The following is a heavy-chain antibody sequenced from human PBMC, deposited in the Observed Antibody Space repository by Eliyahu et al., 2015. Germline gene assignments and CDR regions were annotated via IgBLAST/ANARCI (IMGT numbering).Heavy chain of an antibody. CDR3: AKDPYSSSWYYYGMDA. V-gene: IGHV3-23*01. CDR2: ISGSGGST. D-gene: IGHD6-13*01. J-gene: IGHJ6*02. Sequence: LEWVSAISGSGGSTYYADSVKGRFTISRDNSKNTLYLQMNSLRAEDTAVYYCAKDPYSSSWYYYGMDAWGQGTTVTVSS.